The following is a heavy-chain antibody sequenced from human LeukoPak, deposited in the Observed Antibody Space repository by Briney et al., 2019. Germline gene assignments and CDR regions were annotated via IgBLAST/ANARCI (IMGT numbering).Heavy chain of an antibody. D-gene: IGHD3-10*01. CDR3: ARGSITMVRGVRSDAFDI. Sequence: ASVKVSCKASGGTFSSYAISRVRQAPGQGLEWMGGIIPIFGTANYAQKFQGRVTMTRNTSISTAYMELSSLRSEDTAVYYCARGSITMVRGVRSDAFDIWGQGTMVTVSS. J-gene: IGHJ3*02. V-gene: IGHV1-69*05. CDR1: GGTFSSYA. CDR2: IIPIFGTA.